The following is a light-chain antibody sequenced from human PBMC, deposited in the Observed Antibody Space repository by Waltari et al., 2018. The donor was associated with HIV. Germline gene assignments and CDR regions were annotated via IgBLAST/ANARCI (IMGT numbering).Light chain of an antibody. V-gene: IGKV3-15*01. CDR2: RAS. J-gene: IGKJ2*01. Sequence: EIVMTQSPATLSVSPGGRATLSCRAGQSLSSNLAWYQQKPGQAPRLLIYRASTRATDIPARFTGSGSGTEFTLTISSLQSEDSATYYCQQYNNWGFTFGQGTKLEI. CDR3: QQYNNWGFT. CDR1: QSLSSN.